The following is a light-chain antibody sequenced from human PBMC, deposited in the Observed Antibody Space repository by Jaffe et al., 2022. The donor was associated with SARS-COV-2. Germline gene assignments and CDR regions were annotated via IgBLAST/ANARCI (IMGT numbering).Light chain of an antibody. CDR2: DVR. CDR3: CSYAGNFIVV. Sequence: QSALTQPRSVSGSPGQSVTISCTGTTSDVGGYNYVSWYQQHPGKAPKLMIFDVRMRPSGVPDRFSGSKSGNTASLTISGLQAEDEADYYCCSYAGNFIVVFGGGTKLTVL. V-gene: IGLV2-11*01. J-gene: IGLJ2*01. CDR1: TSDVGGYNY.